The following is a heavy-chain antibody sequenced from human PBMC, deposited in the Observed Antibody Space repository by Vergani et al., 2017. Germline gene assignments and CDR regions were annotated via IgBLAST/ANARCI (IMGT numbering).Heavy chain of an antibody. J-gene: IGHJ6*02. D-gene: IGHD2-2*01. CDR3: ARHGTPGTPAYHSVVVPAAIGGMDV. CDR1: GYSFTSYW. Sequence: EVQLVQSGAEVNKPGESLKISCKGSGYSFTSYWIGWVRQMPGKGLEWMGIIYPGDSDTRYSPSFQGQVTSSADKSISTAYLQWSSLKASDTAMYYCARHGTPGTPAYHSVVVPAAIGGMDVWGQGTTVTVSS. CDR2: IYPGDSDT. V-gene: IGHV5-51*01.